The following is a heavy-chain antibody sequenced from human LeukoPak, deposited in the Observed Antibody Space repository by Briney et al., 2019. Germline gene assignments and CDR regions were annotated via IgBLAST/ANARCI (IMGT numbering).Heavy chain of an antibody. D-gene: IGHD2-15*01. V-gene: IGHV3-7*01. CDR3: ARYLGYCSGGSCYTVDY. CDR1: GFTFSSYW. CDR2: IKQDGSEK. Sequence: GGSLRLSCAASGFTFSSYWMSWLRQAPGKGLEWVANIKQDGSEKYYVDYVKGRFTISRDKAKNSLYLQMNSLRAEDTAVYYCARYLGYCSGGSCYTVDYWGQGTLVTVSS. J-gene: IGHJ4*02.